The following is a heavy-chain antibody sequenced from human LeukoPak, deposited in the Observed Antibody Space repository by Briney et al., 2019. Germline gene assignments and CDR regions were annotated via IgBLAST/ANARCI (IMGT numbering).Heavy chain of an antibody. J-gene: IGHJ6*03. D-gene: IGHD6-13*01. V-gene: IGHV4-61*02. CDR1: GDSISSGSYY. Sequence: SETLSLTCTVSGDSISSGSYYWSWLRQPAGKGLEWLGRIYSNGDTKFNPSLKSRVTISLDTSKNQFSLKLSSATAADTAVYYCASRHSKQQPYYYYMDIWGKGTTVTVPS. CDR2: IYSNGDT. CDR3: ASRHSKQQPYYYYMDI.